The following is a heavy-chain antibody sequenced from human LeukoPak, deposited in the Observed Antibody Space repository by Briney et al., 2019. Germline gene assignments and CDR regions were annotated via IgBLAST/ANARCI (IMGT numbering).Heavy chain of an antibody. CDR2: ITDVGDI. V-gene: IGHV3-23*01. CDR3: TRDRGGSPTDVFDY. J-gene: IGHJ4*02. CDR1: GLTFSKSA. D-gene: IGHD2-15*01. Sequence: GGSLRLSCAASGLTFSKSALTWVRQAPGKGLEWVSTITDVGDIFYTYSVRGRFTISRDDSKNTVYMQMDGLRAEDTAVYYCTRDRGGSPTDVFDYWGQGTLVTVSS.